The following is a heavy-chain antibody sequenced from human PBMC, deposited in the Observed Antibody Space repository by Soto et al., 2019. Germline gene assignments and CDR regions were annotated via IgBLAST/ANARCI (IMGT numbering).Heavy chain of an antibody. CDR2: IYASGSP. J-gene: IGHJ4*02. CDR1: GGSISVYY. Sequence: SETLSLTCTISGGSISVYYWSWVRQPPGHELEWIGYIYASGSPYYNPSLRSRVTISAETSKNQIPLKLTSPTAADTAVYYCARGVGSSPPRYWGRGTLVTVSS. CDR3: ARGVGSSPPRY. D-gene: IGHD1-26*01. V-gene: IGHV4-59*01.